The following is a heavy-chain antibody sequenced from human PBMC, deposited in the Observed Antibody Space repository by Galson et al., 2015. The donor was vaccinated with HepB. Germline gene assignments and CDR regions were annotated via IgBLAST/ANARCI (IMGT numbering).Heavy chain of an antibody. J-gene: IGHJ4*02. CDR3: ARVTIFGVVIPNDY. CDR2: SNAGNGNT. V-gene: IGHV1-3*02. D-gene: IGHD3-3*01. Sequence: SVKVSCKASGYTSTSYAMHWVRQAPGQRLEWMGWSNAGNGNTKYSQEFQGRVTITRDTSASTAYMELSSLSSEDMAVYYCARVTIFGVVIPNDYWGQGTLFTVSS. CDR1: GYTSTSYA.